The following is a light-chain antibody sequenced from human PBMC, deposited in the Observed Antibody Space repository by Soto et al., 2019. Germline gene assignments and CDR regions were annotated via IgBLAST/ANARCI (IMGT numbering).Light chain of an antibody. J-gene: IGKJ1*01. CDR3: QQYNSHRT. V-gene: IGKV1-5*01. CDR2: DAS. Sequence: DIQMTQSPSTLSASVGDRVTITCRASQSISSWLAWYQQKPGKAPKLLIYDASSLESGVPSRFSGSGSGTEFTLTISSLQPDDFATYCCQQYNSHRTFGQGTKVEIK. CDR1: QSISSW.